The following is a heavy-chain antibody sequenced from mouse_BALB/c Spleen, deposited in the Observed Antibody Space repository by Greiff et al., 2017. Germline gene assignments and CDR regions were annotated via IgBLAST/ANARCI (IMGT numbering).Heavy chain of an antibody. CDR1: GYSITSDYA. Sequence: EVQLQESGPGLVKPSQSLSLTCTVTGYSITSDYAWNWIRQFPGNKLEWMGYISYSGSTSYNPSLKSRISITRDTSKNQFFLQLNSVTTEDTATYYCASPNYYGNYEFAYWGQGTLVTVSA. CDR2: ISYSGST. CDR3: ASPNYYGNYEFAY. D-gene: IGHD2-1*01. V-gene: IGHV3-2*02. J-gene: IGHJ3*01.